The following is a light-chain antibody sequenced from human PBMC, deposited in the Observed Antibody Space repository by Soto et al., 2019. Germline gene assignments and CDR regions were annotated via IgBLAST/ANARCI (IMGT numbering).Light chain of an antibody. J-gene: IGKJ4*01. CDR2: DAS. Sequence: EIVLKQSPDTLSLSPGERATLSCRASQSVKNNYLAWYQQKPGQAPRFLIYDASSRATGIPDRFSGSGSGTDFTLPISRLEPEDFAVYYCQQYGSTPLTFGGGTKVDIK. CDR3: QQYGSTPLT. V-gene: IGKV3-20*01. CDR1: QSVKNNY.